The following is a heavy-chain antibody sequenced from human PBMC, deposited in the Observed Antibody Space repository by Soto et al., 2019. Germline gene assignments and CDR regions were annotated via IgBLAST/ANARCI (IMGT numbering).Heavy chain of an antibody. CDR3: AARRPRAGVSAFDI. Sequence: QVQLVQSGAEVKKPGSSVKVSCKASGGTFSSYAISWVRQAPGQGLEWMGGIIPIFGTANYAQKFQGRVTITADESTRTAYMELSSLRSEDTAVYYCAARRPRAGVSAFDIWGQGTMVTVSS. CDR1: GGTFSSYA. V-gene: IGHV1-69*12. CDR2: IIPIFGTA. J-gene: IGHJ3*02.